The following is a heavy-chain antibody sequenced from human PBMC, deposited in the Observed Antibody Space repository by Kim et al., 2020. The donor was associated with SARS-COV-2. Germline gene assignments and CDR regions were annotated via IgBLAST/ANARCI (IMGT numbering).Heavy chain of an antibody. V-gene: IGHV3-66*01. CDR2: LYMCGST. J-gene: IGHJ4*02. CDR3: ARWYVGVVSRYFDY. D-gene: IGHD3-10*01. CDR1: GLSVNSNN. Sequence: GGSLRLSCAASGLSVNSNNIMWVRQAPGKGLEWVAALYMCGSTFYGDSVKGRFTISRDNSKNTLYLQMSSLRAADTAVYYCARWYVGVVSRYFDYWCQVT.